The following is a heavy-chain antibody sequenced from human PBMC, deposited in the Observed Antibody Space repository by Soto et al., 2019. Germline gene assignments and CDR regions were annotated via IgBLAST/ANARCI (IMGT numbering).Heavy chain of an antibody. V-gene: IGHV4-30-4*01. J-gene: IGHJ4*02. CDR3: ARDFGLSYYYDSSGYPD. CDR2: IYYSGST. D-gene: IGHD3-22*01. Sequence: SETLSLTCTVSGGSISSGDYYWSWIRQPPGKGLEWIGYIYYSGSTYYNPSLKSRVTISVDTSKNQFSLKLSSVTAADTAVYYCARDFGLSYYYDSSGYPDWGQGTLVTVSS. CDR1: GGSISSGDYY.